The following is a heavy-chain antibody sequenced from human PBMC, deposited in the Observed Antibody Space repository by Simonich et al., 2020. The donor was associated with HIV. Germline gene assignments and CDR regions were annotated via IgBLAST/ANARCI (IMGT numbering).Heavy chain of an antibody. CDR2: SSSSSNYI. Sequence: EVQLVESGGGLVKPGGSLRLSCAASGFTFSSYRMNWVRQAAGKGLEWCSSSSSSSNYIYYADSVKGRFTISRDNAKNALYLQMNSLRAEDTAVYYCARDGRKGSSTSCSDYWGQGTLVTVSS. V-gene: IGHV3-21*01. J-gene: IGHJ4*02. D-gene: IGHD2-2*01. CDR1: GFTFSSYR. CDR3: ARDGRKGSSTSCSDY.